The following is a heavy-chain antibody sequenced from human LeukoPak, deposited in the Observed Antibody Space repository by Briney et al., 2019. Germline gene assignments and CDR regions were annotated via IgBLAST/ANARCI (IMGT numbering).Heavy chain of an antibody. CDR1: GFTFSSYQ. V-gene: IGHV3-48*03. CDR3: ARRYCSGGTCNHLDY. Sequence: PGGSLRLSCEASGFTFSSYQMNWVRQAPGKGLEWASYISSSGTTIYYAESVKGRFTISRDNAKNSPYLQMNSLRAEDTAVYYCARRYCSGGTCNHLDYWGQGTLVTVSS. D-gene: IGHD2-15*01. J-gene: IGHJ4*02. CDR2: ISSSGTTI.